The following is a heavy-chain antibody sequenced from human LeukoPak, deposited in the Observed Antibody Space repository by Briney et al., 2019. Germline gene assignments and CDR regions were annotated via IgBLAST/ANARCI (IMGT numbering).Heavy chain of an antibody. CDR2: INPNSGGT. J-gene: IGHJ4*02. D-gene: IGHD6-19*01. CDR3: ARDASIAVAGRFDY. CDR1: GYTFTVYY. Sequence: GASVTVSFTASGYTFTVYYMHWVRQAQGQGHEWMGWINPNSGGTNYAQKFQGRVTMTRHTSTSTAYMELSRLRSDDTAVYYCARDASIAVAGRFDYWGQGTLVTVSS. V-gene: IGHV1-2*02.